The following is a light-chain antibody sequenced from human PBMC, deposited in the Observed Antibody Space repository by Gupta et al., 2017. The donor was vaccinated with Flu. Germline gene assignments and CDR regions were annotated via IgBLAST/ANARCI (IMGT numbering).Light chain of an antibody. J-gene: IGKJ2*01. CDR2: DAS. Sequence: EIVLTQSPATLSLSPGGRATLFCRASQSVRTYLAWYQHKPGQAPRLLIYDASNRATGIPARFSGSGSGTDFTLTISSLEPEDFAVYYCQKRSNWPPYTFGQGTRLETK. CDR1: QSVRTY. V-gene: IGKV3-11*01. CDR3: QKRSNWPPYT.